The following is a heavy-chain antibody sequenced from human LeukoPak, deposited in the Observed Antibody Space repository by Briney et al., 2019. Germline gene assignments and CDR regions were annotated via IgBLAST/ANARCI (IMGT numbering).Heavy chain of an antibody. CDR3: ARDNDAFDI. CDR1: GFTFSNAW. CDR2: IWYDGSNK. J-gene: IGHJ3*02. V-gene: IGHV3-33*08. Sequence: GGSLRLSCAASGFTFSNAWMSWVRQAPGKGLEWVAVIWYDGSNKYYADSVKGRFTISRDNSKNTLYLQMNSLRAEDTAVYYCARDNDAFDIWGQGTMVTVSS.